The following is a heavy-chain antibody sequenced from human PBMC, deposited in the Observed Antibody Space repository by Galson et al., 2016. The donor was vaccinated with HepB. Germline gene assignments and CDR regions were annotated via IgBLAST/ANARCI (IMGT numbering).Heavy chain of an antibody. V-gene: IGHV4-39*01. CDR3: ARHLKIQLWLRGNWFDP. Sequence: SETLSLTCTVSGGSISGSSYYWGWIRQPPGKGLEWIGSIYYSGSTYYNPSLKSRVTISVDTSKNQFSLKLSSVTAADTAVYYCARHLKIQLWLRGNWFDPWRQGTLVTVSS. J-gene: IGHJ5*02. D-gene: IGHD5-18*01. CDR2: IYYSGST. CDR1: GGSISGSSYY.